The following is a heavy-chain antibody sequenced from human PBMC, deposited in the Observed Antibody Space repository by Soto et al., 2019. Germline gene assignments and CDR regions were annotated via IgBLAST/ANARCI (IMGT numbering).Heavy chain of an antibody. V-gene: IGHV4-59*01. D-gene: IGHD3-10*01. Sequence: SETLSLTCTVSGDSMSGFYWSWIRQTPGKGLEWIGYINYVGRTSYYSPSLQSRVTISLDSSKNQFSLILSSVTAADTAVYFCARFRRNYLDYWGQGTQVTVSS. CDR2: INYVGRTS. CDR3: ARFRRNYLDY. J-gene: IGHJ4*02. CDR1: GDSMSGFY.